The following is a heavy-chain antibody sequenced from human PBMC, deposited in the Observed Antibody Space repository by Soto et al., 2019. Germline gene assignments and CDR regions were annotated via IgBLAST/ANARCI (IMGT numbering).Heavy chain of an antibody. CDR3: AKRGYCGGGRCYSYHFDY. Sequence: QVQLVESGGGVVQPGTSLRLSCAASGFAFSSYGMHLFRQAPGKGLEWVALISGDGSNIYYGDSVKGRFTISRDNSKNTLYLQMNSMRAEETAVYYCAKRGYCGGGRCYSYHFDYWGPGTLVTVSS. CDR1: GFAFSSYG. J-gene: IGHJ4*02. D-gene: IGHD2-15*01. CDR2: ISGDGSNI. V-gene: IGHV3-30*18.